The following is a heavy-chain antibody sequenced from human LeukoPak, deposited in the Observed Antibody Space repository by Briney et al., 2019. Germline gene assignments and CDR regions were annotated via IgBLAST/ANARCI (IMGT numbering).Heavy chain of an antibody. Sequence: SETLSLTCTVSGGSITSDYWSWIRQPPGKGLEYVSFISDSGSPNYNPSLRSRVTTSLDTSKKEVSLKMTALSAADTAVYYCARLWYSGADAQLLPHTAIVGRYAFDVWGQGTMVTVSS. D-gene: IGHD5-18*01. CDR2: ISDSGSP. J-gene: IGHJ3*01. V-gene: IGHV4-59*01. CDR3: ARLWYSGADAQLLPHTAIVGRYAFDV. CDR1: GGSITSDY.